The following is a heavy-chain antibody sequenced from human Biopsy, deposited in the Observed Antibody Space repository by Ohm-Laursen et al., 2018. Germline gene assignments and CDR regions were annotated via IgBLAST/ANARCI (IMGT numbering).Heavy chain of an antibody. Sequence: SVKVSCKASGYNFNSYGISWVRQAPGQGLEWMGRIISILHVPTYAQSFQGRVTISADKSTSTAYMELSGLRSEDTAVYYCASLEDRTFDKWGQGTLVTVSS. J-gene: IGHJ4*02. CDR3: ASLEDRTFDK. CDR2: IISILHVP. V-gene: IGHV1-69*04. CDR1: GYNFNSYG.